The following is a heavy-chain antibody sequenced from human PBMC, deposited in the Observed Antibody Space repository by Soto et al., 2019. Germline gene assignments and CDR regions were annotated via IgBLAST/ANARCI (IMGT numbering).Heavy chain of an antibody. J-gene: IGHJ4*02. CDR2: IYSDGSA. CDR1: EFTVGNNY. D-gene: IGHD1-7*01. Sequence: GGSLRLSCVVSEFTVGNNYMSWVRQSPGKGLEWVSVIYSDGSAYYADSVRGRFTVSRDNSKNTVYLQMNSLRVEDTAKYYCQRTSAKEYWGQGTQVTVSS. CDR3: QRTSAKEY. V-gene: IGHV3-53*01.